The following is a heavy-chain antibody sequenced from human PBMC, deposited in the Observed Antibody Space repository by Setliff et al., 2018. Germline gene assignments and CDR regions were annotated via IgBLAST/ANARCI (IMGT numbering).Heavy chain of an antibody. Sequence: PSETLSLTCAVYGGSFSTYYWIWIRQPPGKGLEWIGEINHSGSTNYNPSLKSRVTMSVDTSKNQFSLKLTSATAADTAVYYCARHIRRGCSVTSCQNWFDPWGQGTLVTVSS. CDR3: ARHIRRGCSVTSCQNWFDP. CDR1: GGSFSTYY. J-gene: IGHJ5*02. V-gene: IGHV4-34*01. CDR2: INHSGST. D-gene: IGHD2-15*01.